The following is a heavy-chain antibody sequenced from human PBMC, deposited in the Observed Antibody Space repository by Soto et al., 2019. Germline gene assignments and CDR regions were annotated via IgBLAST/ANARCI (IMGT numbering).Heavy chain of an antibody. Sequence: SETLSLTCAVSGYSISSGYYWGWLRQPPGKGLEWIGSIYHVGSTYYNPSLNSRVTLSIDMTNNHVSLILSSVTAADTAVYYCARVGPWVPYYYDSSPYTFEDWFDPWGQGTSVTVSS. CDR2: IYHVGST. CDR1: GYSISSGYY. J-gene: IGHJ5*02. D-gene: IGHD3-22*01. CDR3: ARVGPWVPYYYDSSPYTFEDWFDP. V-gene: IGHV4-38-2*01.